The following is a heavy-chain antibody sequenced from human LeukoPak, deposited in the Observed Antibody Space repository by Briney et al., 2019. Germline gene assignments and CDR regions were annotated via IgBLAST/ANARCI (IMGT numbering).Heavy chain of an antibody. CDR2: INHSGST. Sequence: PSETLSLTCAVYGGSFSGYYWSWLRQPPGKGLEWIGEINHSGSTNYNPSLKSRVTISVDTSKNQFSLKLSSVTAADTAVYYCARAGRRYSSGWYVPGYYSYYMDVGGKGTTVTVPS. J-gene: IGHJ6*03. CDR3: ARAGRRYSSGWYVPGYYSYYMDV. V-gene: IGHV4-34*01. D-gene: IGHD6-19*01. CDR1: GGSFSGYY.